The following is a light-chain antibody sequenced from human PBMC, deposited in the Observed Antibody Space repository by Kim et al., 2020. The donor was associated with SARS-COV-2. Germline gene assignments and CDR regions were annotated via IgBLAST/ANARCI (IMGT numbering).Light chain of an antibody. CDR2: DAS. Sequence: PGERATLSCRASQSVSTYVAWYQQKPGQAPRLLIYDASNRATGVPARFSGSGSGTDFTLTISSLQSEDFAVYYCQQRSNWPPALTFGGGTKVDIK. CDR3: QQRSNWPPALT. V-gene: IGKV3-11*01. J-gene: IGKJ4*01. CDR1: QSVSTY.